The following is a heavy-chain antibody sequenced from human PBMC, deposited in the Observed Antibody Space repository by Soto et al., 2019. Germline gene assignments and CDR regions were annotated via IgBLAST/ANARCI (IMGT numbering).Heavy chain of an antibody. J-gene: IGHJ4*02. D-gene: IGHD3-3*01. CDR3: SLHKFDTSGSYAIDY. CDR1: GFTFSHYY. Sequence: LRLSCAASGFTFSHYYMEWVRQVPGKGLVWVSRISNDGTTTSYADSVKGRFTISIDTAKSTVYLQMNSLRAEDTAAYYCSLHKFDTSGSYAIDYWGQGILVTVSS. CDR2: ISNDGTTT. V-gene: IGHV3-74*01.